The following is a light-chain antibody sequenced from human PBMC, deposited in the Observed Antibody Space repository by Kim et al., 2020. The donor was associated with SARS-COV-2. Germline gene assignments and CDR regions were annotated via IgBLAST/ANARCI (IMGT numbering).Light chain of an antibody. V-gene: IGLV3-19*01. Sequence: SSELTPDPAVSVALGQTVRITCQGDSLRSYYASWYQQKPGQAPVLVIYGKNNRPSGIPDRFSGSSSGNTASLTITGAQAEDEADYYCNSRDSSGNHWVFG. CDR3: NSRDSSGNHWV. CDR1: SLRSYY. J-gene: IGLJ3*02. CDR2: GKN.